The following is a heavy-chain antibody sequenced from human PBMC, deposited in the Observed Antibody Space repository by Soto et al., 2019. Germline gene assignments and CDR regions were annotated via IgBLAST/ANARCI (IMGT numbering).Heavy chain of an antibody. V-gene: IGHV4-34*01. CDR1: GGFLSESY. CDR2: INHVGGT. D-gene: IGHD3-16*01. Sequence: SETLSLTCAVSGGFLSESYWTWIRQPPGKGLEWIGEINHVGGTNYNPSLKSRVTMSVDTSQNQFSLRLISVTAADTAMYFCVRIRYQLPSSVLWLDPRGQGTPVTVSS. J-gene: IGHJ5*02. CDR3: VRIRYQLPSSVLWLDP.